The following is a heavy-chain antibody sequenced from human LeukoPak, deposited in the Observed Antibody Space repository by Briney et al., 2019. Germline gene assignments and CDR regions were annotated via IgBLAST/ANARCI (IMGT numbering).Heavy chain of an antibody. CDR3: ARDLGGPYGDYSYMDV. CDR1: GFTFSTYS. V-gene: IGHV3-21*01. D-gene: IGHD4-17*01. Sequence: PGGSLRLSCAASGFTFSTYSMNWVRQAPGKGLEWVSTISSSSSYIYYADSVKGRFTISRDNAKNSLYLQMNSLRAEDTALFYCARDLGGPYGDYSYMDVWGKGTTVTVSS. J-gene: IGHJ6*03. CDR2: ISSSSSYI.